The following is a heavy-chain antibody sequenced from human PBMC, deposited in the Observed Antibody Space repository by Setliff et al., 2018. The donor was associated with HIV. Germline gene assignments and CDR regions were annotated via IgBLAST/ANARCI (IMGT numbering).Heavy chain of an antibody. J-gene: IGHJ6*03. D-gene: IGHD2-8*02. CDR1: GGTFSDYS. Sequence: SETLSLTCAVYGGTFSDYSWTWIRRPPGKGLEWIGEIHHSGRTEYNPSLTSRISMSVDSSKNQSSLRMSSVAAADTAVYYCARGRCTGGTCSGRYSYLRIDVWGKGTTVTVSS. CDR2: IHHSGRT. V-gene: IGHV4-34*01. CDR3: ARGRCTGGTCSGRYSYLRIDV.